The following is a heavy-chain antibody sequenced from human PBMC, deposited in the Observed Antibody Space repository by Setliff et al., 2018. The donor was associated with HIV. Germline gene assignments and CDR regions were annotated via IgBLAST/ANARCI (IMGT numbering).Heavy chain of an antibody. CDR1: GYSFTNYA. J-gene: IGHJ5*02. CDR3: ASSGSGSYINWFGP. CDR2: INVGNDNT. V-gene: IGHV1-3*01. Sequence: ASVKVSCKASGYSFTNYAMHWVRQAPGQRLEWMGWINVGNDNTKYSQTLQGRVTIARDTSASTAYMELSSLRSEDTAVYYCASSGSGSYINWFGPWGQGTLVTVSS. D-gene: IGHD3-10*01.